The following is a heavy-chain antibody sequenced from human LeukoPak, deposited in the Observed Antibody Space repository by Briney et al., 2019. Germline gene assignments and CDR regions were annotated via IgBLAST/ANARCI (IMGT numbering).Heavy chain of an antibody. Sequence: GGSLRLSCAASGFTFSSYGMHWVRQAPGKGLEWVAAIWYDGSNKYYADSVKGRFTISRDNSKNTLYLQMNSLRAEDTAVYYCAKALTAAGTFDYWGQGTLVTVSS. J-gene: IGHJ4*02. CDR1: GFTFSSYG. V-gene: IGHV3-33*06. CDR2: IWYDGSNK. CDR3: AKALTAAGTFDY. D-gene: IGHD6-13*01.